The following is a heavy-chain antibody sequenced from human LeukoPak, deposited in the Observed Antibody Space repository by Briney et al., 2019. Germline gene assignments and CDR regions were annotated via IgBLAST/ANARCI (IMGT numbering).Heavy chain of an antibody. D-gene: IGHD1-14*01. J-gene: IGHJ5*02. CDR2: IYYSGST. CDR1: GGSISSGGYY. CDR3: ARAQSLTNLSGWFDP. V-gene: IGHV4-31*03. Sequence: SETLSLTCTVSGGSISSGGYYWSWIRQHPGKGLEWIGYIYYSGSTYYNPSLKSRVTISVDTSKNQFSLKLSSVTAADTAVYYCARAQSLTNLSGWFDPWGQGTLVTVSS.